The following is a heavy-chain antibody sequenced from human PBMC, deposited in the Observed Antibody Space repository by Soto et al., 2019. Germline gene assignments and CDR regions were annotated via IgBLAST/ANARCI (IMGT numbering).Heavy chain of an antibody. V-gene: IGHV3-30-3*01. Sequence: GGSLRLSCVASGFTFDTYGIHWVRQAPGEGLQWVALISYEGSNTYYADSVRGRFTISRDNSKNTLYLQMNTLRPEDTGLYYCARVTPGNNLYYFSGLDFWGQGTSVTVSS. D-gene: IGHD1-1*01. CDR3: ARVTPGNNLYYFSGLDF. CDR1: GFTFDTYG. CDR2: ISYEGSNT. J-gene: IGHJ6*02.